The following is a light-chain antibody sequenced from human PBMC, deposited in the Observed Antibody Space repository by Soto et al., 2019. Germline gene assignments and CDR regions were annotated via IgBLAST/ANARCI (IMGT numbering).Light chain of an antibody. V-gene: IGKV3-11*01. CDR1: LSVSVY. J-gene: IGKJ4*01. Sequence: VVLTQSPATLSLSPGERATLSCRTSLSVSVYLDWYQQKPGQAPRLLIFEASSRATGVPARISGSGSGTDFTLTISSLEPEDFAVYYCQQYNNWPPLTFGGGTKVDIK. CDR2: EAS. CDR3: QQYNNWPPLT.